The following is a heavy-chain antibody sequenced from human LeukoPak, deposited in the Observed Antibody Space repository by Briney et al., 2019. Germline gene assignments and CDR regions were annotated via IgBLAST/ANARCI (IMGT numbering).Heavy chain of an antibody. D-gene: IGHD3-22*01. V-gene: IGHV3-66*01. CDR3: ARMNYDSSGYTYYYYYGMDV. CDR2: IYSGGST. J-gene: IGHJ6*02. Sequence: GGSLRLSCAASGFTVSSNYMSWVRQAPGKGLEWVSVIYSGGSTYCADSVKGRFTISRDNSKNTLYLQMNSLRAEDTAVYYCARMNYDSSGYTYYYYYGMDVWGQGTTVTVSS. CDR1: GFTVSSNY.